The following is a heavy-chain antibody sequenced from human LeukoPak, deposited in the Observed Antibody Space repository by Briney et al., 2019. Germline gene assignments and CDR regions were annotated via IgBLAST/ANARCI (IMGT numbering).Heavy chain of an antibody. CDR1: GGSISSYY. D-gene: IGHD6-19*01. J-gene: IGHJ2*01. CDR2: VYYSGST. CDR3: ARASAHRGIAVAGVYWYFDL. Sequence: SETLSLTCTVSGGSISSYYWSWIRQPPGEGLEWIAYVYYSGSTNYNPSLKSRLTISVDTSKNQFSLKLTSVTAADTAVYYCARASAHRGIAVAGVYWYFDLWGRGTLVTVSS. V-gene: IGHV4-59*01.